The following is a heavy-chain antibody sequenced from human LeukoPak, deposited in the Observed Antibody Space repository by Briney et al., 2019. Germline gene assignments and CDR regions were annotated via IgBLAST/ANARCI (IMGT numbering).Heavy chain of an antibody. CDR1: GGSISSYY. V-gene: IGHV4-59*01. CDR3: ARVSPDYGDYGPLFDY. D-gene: IGHD4-17*01. Sequence: PSETLSLTCTVSGGSISSYYWSWIRQPPGKGLEWIGYIYYSGSTNYNPSLKSRVTISVDTSKNQFSLKPNSVTAADTAVYYCARVSPDYGDYGPLFDYWGQGTLVTVSS. CDR2: IYYSGST. J-gene: IGHJ4*02.